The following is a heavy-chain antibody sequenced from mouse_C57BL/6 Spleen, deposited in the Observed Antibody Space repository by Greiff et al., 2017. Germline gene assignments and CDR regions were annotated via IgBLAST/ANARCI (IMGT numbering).Heavy chain of an antibody. J-gene: IGHJ1*03. V-gene: IGHV14-2*01. CDR3: LTVVATGYFDV. CDR1: GFNIKDYY. D-gene: IGHD1-1*01. Sequence: VQLQQSGAELVKPGASVKLSCTASGFNIKDYYMHWVKQRTEQGLEWIGRIDPEDGETTYAPQFQGKATITADTSSNTANLELCSLTGEDTAVSYCLTVVATGYFDVWGTGTTVTVSS. CDR2: IDPEDGET.